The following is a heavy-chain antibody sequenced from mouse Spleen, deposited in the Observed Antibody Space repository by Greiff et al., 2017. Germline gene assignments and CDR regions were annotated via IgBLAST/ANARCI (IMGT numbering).Heavy chain of an antibody. CDR1: GYTFTSYW. Sequence: SGTVLARPGASVKMSCKASGYTFTSYWMHWVKQRPGQGLEWIGAIYPGNSDTSYNQKFKGKAKLTAVTSTSTAYMELSSLTNEDSAVYYCTSCYYYGSSYWYFDVWGAGTTVTVSS. CDR2: IYPGNSDT. V-gene: IGHV1-5*01. D-gene: IGHD1-1*01. CDR3: TSCYYYGSSYWYFDV. J-gene: IGHJ1*01.